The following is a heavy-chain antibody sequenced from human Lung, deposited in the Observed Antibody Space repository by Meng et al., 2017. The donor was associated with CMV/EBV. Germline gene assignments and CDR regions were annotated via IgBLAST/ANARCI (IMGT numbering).Heavy chain of an antibody. Sequence: SXXVSXQASGYTFPPYDINWVRQATGPELEWMGWKYPNSGNKGYAQKFQGRVTLTRVTSISTAYMELGSLTSDDTALYYCARTRIEVEPDGRKIKYYNYGMEVXGQGXTVTVSS. CDR1: GYTFPPYD. J-gene: IGHJ6*02. CDR3: ARTRIEVEPDGRKIKYYNYGMEV. V-gene: IGHV1-8*01. CDR2: KYPNSGNK. D-gene: IGHD2-15*01.